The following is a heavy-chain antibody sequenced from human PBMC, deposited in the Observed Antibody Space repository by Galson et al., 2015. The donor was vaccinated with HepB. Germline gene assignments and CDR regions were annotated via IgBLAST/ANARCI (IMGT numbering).Heavy chain of an antibody. J-gene: IGHJ6*02. CDR2: IYPDDSDV. CDR3: ARGSVSMPHYFYGMDV. V-gene: IGHV5-51*01. D-gene: IGHD2/OR15-2a*01. Sequence: QSGAEVKKPGESLKISCEGSGYSFANDWIGWVRQMPGKGLELMGFIYPDDSDVRYSPSFRGQVTISVDKSISTVFPQWGSLKASDSGIYYCARGSVSMPHYFYGMDVWGQGTTVSVSS. CDR1: GYSFANDW.